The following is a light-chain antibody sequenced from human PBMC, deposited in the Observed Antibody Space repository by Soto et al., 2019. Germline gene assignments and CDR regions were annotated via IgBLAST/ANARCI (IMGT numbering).Light chain of an antibody. CDR2: EVG. J-gene: IGLJ1*01. V-gene: IGLV2-14*01. CDR1: SSDIGAYNH. CDR3: CSFTTSSTLV. Sequence: QSALTQPASVSGSPGQSITISCTGTSSDIGAYNHVSWYQQNPGKAPQLIIYEVGNRPSGLSNRFSASKSGNAASLTISGLQAEDEADYFCCSFTTSSTLVFGTGTKLTVL.